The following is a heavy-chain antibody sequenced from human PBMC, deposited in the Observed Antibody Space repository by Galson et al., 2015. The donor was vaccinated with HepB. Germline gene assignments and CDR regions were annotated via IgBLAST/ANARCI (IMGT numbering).Heavy chain of an antibody. V-gene: IGHV3-21*01. D-gene: IGHD3-22*01. Sequence: SLRLSCAASGFTFTGYAMNWVRQAPGRGLEWIAPISSGSMYIYYADSMKGRFTISRDNARNSLYLQLNSLRVEDTAVYYCTRGFHYYNNKLNDYWGQGTLVTVSS. CDR1: GFTFTGYA. J-gene: IGHJ4*02. CDR2: ISSGSMYI. CDR3: TRGFHYYNNKLNDY.